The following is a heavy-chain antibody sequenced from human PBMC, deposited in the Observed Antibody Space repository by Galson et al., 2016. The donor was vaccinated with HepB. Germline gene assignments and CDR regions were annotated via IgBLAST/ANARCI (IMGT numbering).Heavy chain of an antibody. CDR1: GFDFSIYS. V-gene: IGHV3-21*06. CDR2: ISGRSDYI. Sequence: SLRLSCAASGFDFSIYSMNWVRQAPGKGLEWVSSISGRSDYIYYADSVKGRFTISRDNGKNSLDLQMNSLRAEDTAVYYCARHAIGGIYIPDDYWGQGTLVTVSS. D-gene: IGHD2-2*02. J-gene: IGHJ4*02. CDR3: ARHAIGGIYIPDDY.